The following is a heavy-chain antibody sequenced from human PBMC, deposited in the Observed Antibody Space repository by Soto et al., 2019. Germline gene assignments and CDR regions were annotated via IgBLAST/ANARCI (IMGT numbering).Heavy chain of an antibody. CDR2: VYHTGTT. V-gene: IGHV4-38-2*01. J-gene: IGHJ5*02. D-gene: IGHD2-15*01. CDR3: TRSLGYCSGGSCYSHH. Sequence: PSETLSLTCAVSGYSISSDCYWGWIRQPSGKGLEWIGNVYHTGTTYYNPSLKSRVAMSVDTSKNQFSLKLSSVTAADTAVYYCTRSLGYCSGGSCYSHHWGQGTLVTVSS. CDR1: GYSISSDCY.